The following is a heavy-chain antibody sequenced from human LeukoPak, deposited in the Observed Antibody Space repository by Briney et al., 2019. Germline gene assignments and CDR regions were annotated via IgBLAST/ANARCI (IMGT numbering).Heavy chain of an antibody. J-gene: IGHJ4*02. D-gene: IGHD3-10*01. CDR1: GGSFSGYY. Sequence: PSETLSLTCAVYGGSFSGYYWSWIRQPPGKGLEWIGEINHSGSTNYNPSLKSRVTISVDTSKNQFSLKLSSVTAADTAVYYCASTHVALLWFGELTHPFDYWGQGTLVTVSS. CDR2: INHSGST. CDR3: ASTHVALLWFGELTHPFDY. V-gene: IGHV4-34*01.